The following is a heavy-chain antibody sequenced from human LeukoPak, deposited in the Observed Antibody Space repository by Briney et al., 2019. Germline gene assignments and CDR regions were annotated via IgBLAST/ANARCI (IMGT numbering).Heavy chain of an antibody. J-gene: IGHJ4*02. V-gene: IGHV3-23*01. CDR3: ARTPWIQLWSFFDY. CDR1: GFTFSSYA. D-gene: IGHD5-18*01. CDR2: ISGSGGTT. Sequence: GGSLRLSCAASGFTFSSYAMSWVRQAPGKGLEWVSAISGSGGTTYYADSVKGRFTISRHNSKNTLYLQMNSLRAEDTAVYYCARTPWIQLWSFFDYWGQGTLVTVSS.